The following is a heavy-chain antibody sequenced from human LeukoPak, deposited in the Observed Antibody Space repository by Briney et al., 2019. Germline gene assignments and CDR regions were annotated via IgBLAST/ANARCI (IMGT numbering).Heavy chain of an antibody. CDR1: GFTFGDWP. J-gene: IGHJ4*02. CDR2: IRSKAFGGTT. V-gene: IGHV3-49*04. CDR3: SRGYGDDY. D-gene: IGHD4/OR15-4a*01. Sequence: GGTLRLSCTASGFTFGDWPMSWVRQAPGKGLEWVGFIRSKAFGGTTEYAASVQGRFIISRDDSKRIAYLQMNSLKTEDTAVYFCSRGYGDDYWGQGILVTVSS.